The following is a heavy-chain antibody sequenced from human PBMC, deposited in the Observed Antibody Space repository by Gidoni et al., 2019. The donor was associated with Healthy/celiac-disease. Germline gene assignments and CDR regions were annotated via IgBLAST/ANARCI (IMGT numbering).Heavy chain of an antibody. CDR1: GFTFRSYA. CDR2: ISYDGSNK. Sequence: QVQLVESGGGVVQPGRSLRPSCAASGFTFRSYAMHWVRQAPGKGLEWVAVISYDGSNKYYADSVKGRFTISRDNSKNTLYLQMSSLRAEDTAVYYCARGPTRIAVAGTYYWGQGTLVTVSS. J-gene: IGHJ4*02. CDR3: ARGPTRIAVAGTYY. V-gene: IGHV3-30-3*01. D-gene: IGHD6-19*01.